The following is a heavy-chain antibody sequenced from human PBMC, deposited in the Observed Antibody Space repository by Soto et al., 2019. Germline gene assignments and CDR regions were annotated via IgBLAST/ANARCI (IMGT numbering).Heavy chain of an antibody. D-gene: IGHD5-18*01. CDR3: ARVLTARVFDY. CDR2: IKQDGSEK. J-gene: IGHJ4*02. V-gene: IGHV3-7*01. Sequence: EVQLVESGGGLVRPGGSLRLSCEASGFTFRSYWMTWVRQAPGKGLEWVANIKQDGSEKHYVDSVKGRFTISRDNAKSSLYLQMNSLRAEDTAVYYCARVLTARVFDYWGQGTLVTVSS. CDR1: GFTFRSYW.